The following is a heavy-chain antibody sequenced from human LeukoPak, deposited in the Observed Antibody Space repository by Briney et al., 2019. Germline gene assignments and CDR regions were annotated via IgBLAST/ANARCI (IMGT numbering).Heavy chain of an antibody. CDR2: IWYDGSNK. J-gene: IGHJ5*02. V-gene: IGHV3-33*06. CDR1: GFTFSSYG. Sequence: GRSLRLSCAASGFTFSSYGMHWVRQAPGKGLEWVAVIWYDGSNKYYADSVKGRFTISRDNSKNTLYLQMNSLRAEDTAVYYCAKGGFCSAGSCYGGFDPWGQGTLVTVSS. CDR3: AKGGFCSAGSCYGGFDP. D-gene: IGHD2-15*01.